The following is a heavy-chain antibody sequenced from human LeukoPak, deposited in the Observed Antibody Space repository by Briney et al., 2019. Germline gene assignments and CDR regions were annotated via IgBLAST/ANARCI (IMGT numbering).Heavy chain of an antibody. V-gene: IGHV3-23*01. D-gene: IGHD6-19*01. CDR1: GFTFSSYA. J-gene: IGHJ4*02. CDR3: AKDQGSSGYPTNFAY. Sequence: PGGSLRLSCATSGFTFSSYAMSWVRQAPGMGLEWVSGISGSGGSTYFADSVKGRFTISRDNSKSTLYLQMNSLRAEDTAVYYCAKDQGSSGYPTNFAYWGQGTLVTVSS. CDR2: ISGSGGST.